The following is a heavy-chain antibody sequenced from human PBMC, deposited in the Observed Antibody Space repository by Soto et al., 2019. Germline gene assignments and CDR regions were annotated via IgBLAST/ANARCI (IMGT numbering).Heavy chain of an antibody. V-gene: IGHV4-34*01. Sequence: SETLSLTCAVYGGSFSGYYWSWIRQPPGKGLEWIGEINHSGSTNYNPSLKSRVTISVDTSKNQFSLKLSSVTAADTAVYYCARGHSSPSYYFDYWGQGTLVTV. CDR3: ARGHSSPSYYFDY. D-gene: IGHD6-6*01. J-gene: IGHJ4*02. CDR1: GGSFSGYY. CDR2: INHSGST.